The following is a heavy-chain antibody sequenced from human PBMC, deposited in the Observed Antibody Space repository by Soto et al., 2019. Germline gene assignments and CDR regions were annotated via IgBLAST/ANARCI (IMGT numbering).Heavy chain of an antibody. CDR1: GFTFSSYS. V-gene: IGHV3-21*01. Sequence: GGSLSLSSAASGFTFSSYSMNWVRPAPGKGLEWVSSISSSSSYIYYADSVKGRFTISRDNAKNSLYLQMNSLRAEDTAVYYCARXTPDYSSGWYRPPGFDYWGQGTLVTVSS. J-gene: IGHJ4*02. CDR2: ISSSSSYI. CDR3: ARXTPDYSSGWYRPPGFDY. D-gene: IGHD6-19*01.